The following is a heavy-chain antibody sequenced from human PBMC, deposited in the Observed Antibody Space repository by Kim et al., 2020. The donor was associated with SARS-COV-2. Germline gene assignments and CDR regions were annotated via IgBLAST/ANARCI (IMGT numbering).Heavy chain of an antibody. CDR1: GGSISSSSYY. V-gene: IGHV4-39*01. CDR3: ARQLYYDILTGITPPLDAFDI. D-gene: IGHD3-9*01. CDR2: IYYSGST. J-gene: IGHJ3*02. Sequence: SETLSLTCTVSGGSISSSSYYWGWIRQPPGKGLEWIGSIYYSGSTYYNPSLKSRVTISVDTSKNQFSLKLSSVTAADTAVYYCARQLYYDILTGITPPLDAFDIWGQGTMVTVSS.